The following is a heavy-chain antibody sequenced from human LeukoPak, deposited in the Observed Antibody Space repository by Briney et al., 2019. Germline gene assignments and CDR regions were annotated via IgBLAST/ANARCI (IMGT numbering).Heavy chain of an antibody. J-gene: IGHJ4*02. V-gene: IGHV4-4*09. Sequence: PSETLSLTCTVSGDPMSHYYWSWIRQPPEKGLEWIGYIYTSGSTNYNPSLKSRVTISVDTSKNQFSLKLTSVTAADTAVYYCARHYSSSSHFDYWGQGTLVTVSS. CDR2: IYTSGST. CDR1: GDPMSHYY. D-gene: IGHD6-6*01. CDR3: ARHYSSSSHFDY.